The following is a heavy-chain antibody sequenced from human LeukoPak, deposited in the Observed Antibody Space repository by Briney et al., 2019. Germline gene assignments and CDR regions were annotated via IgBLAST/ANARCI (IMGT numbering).Heavy chain of an antibody. CDR2: TYTRGST. V-gene: IGHV4-4*07. CDR3: ARGRYCSADICSGGDAFDI. D-gene: IGHD2-15*01. CDR1: GGSINNYH. Sequence: SETLSLTCTVSGGSINNYHWSWIRQPAGKGLEWIGRTYTRGSTNYNPSLKSRVTMSVDTSKNQFSLKLSSVTAADTAVYYCARGRYCSADICSGGDAFDIWGQGTMVSVSS. J-gene: IGHJ3*02.